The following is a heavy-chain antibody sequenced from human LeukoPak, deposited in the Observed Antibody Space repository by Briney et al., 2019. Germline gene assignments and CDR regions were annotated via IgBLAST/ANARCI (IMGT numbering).Heavy chain of an antibody. V-gene: IGHV4-59*01. Sequence: SETLSLTCTVSGGPISNDYWSWIRQPPGKGQEWIGYIYNSGSTNYNPSLKSRVTISVDTSKKQFSLKLSSVTAADTAVYYCARSGTVTTFYYYYYMDVWGKGTTVTVSS. D-gene: IGHD4-17*01. CDR2: IYNSGST. J-gene: IGHJ6*03. CDR1: GGPISNDY. CDR3: ARSGTVTTFYYYYYMDV.